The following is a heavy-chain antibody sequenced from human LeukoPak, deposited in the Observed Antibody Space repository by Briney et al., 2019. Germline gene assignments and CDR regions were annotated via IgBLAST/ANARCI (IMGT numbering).Heavy chain of an antibody. CDR2: IYSGGST. CDR3: ARDIGARFDY. J-gene: IGHJ4*02. Sequence: PGGSLRLSCAASGFTFSSYAMSWVRQAPGKGLEWVSVIYSGGSTYYADSVKGRFTISRDNSKNTLYLQMNSLRAEDTAVYYCARDIGARFDYWGQGTLVTVSS. V-gene: IGHV3-53*01. D-gene: IGHD1-26*01. CDR1: GFTFSSYA.